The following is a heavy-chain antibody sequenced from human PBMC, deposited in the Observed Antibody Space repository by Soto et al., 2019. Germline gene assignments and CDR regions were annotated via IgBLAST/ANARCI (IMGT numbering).Heavy chain of an antibody. CDR3: ARGHIAPLDY. CDR2: ISGSGGST. Sequence: GWSLRLSCAASGFTLSSYSMSWVRQAPGKGLEWVSAISGSGGSTYYADSVKGRFTISRDNSKNTLYLQMNSLRVEDTAVYYCARGHIAPLDYWRQGTLVTVSS. D-gene: IGHD6-6*01. CDR1: GFTLSSYS. V-gene: IGHV3-23*01. J-gene: IGHJ4*02.